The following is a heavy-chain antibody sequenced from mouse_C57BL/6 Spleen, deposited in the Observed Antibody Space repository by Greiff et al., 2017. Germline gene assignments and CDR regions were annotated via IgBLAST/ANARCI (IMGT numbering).Heavy chain of an antibody. D-gene: IGHD1-1*01. CDR1: GYTFTSYW. J-gene: IGHJ4*01. V-gene: IGHV1-50*01. CDR3: ARSTTVVESHAMDY. Sequence: QVQLKQPGAELVKPGASVKLSCKASGYTFTSYWMQWVKQRPGQGLEWIGEIDPSDSYTNYNQKFKGKATLTVDTSSSTAYMQLSSLTSEDSAVYYCARSTTVVESHAMDYWGQGTSVTVSS. CDR2: IDPSDSYT.